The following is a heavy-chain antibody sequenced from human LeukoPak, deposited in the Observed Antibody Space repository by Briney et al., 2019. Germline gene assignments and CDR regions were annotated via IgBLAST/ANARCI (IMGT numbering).Heavy chain of an antibody. CDR2: IKSKTDGGTT. V-gene: IGHV3-15*07. J-gene: IGHJ4*02. CDR1: GFTFSSYW. CDR3: STTYYYDSSEGY. Sequence: GGSLRLSCAASGFTFSSYWMNWARQAPGKGLEWVGRIKSKTDGGTTDYAAPVKGRFTISRDDSKNTLYLQMNSLKTEDTAVYYCSTTYYYDSSEGYWGQGTLVTVSS. D-gene: IGHD3-22*01.